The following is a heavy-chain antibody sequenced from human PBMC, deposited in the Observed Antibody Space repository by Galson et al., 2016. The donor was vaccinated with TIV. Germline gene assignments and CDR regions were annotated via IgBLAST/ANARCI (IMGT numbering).Heavy chain of an antibody. Sequence: SVKVSCKASGYSFINYYTHWVRQAPGHGLEWMGMINPSDGNTKSAQKFQGRLTVTRHTSSSTVFMELSSLRSEDTAVYYCARDTFYYDSANYRDEQPYYYFMDVWGMGTTVTVSS. CDR3: ARDTFYYDSANYRDEQPYYYFMDV. D-gene: IGHD3-22*01. J-gene: IGHJ6*03. CDR1: GYSFINYY. CDR2: INPSDGNT. V-gene: IGHV1-46*01.